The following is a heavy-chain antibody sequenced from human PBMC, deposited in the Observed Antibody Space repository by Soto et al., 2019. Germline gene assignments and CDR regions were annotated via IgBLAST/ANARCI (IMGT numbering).Heavy chain of an antibody. CDR1: GFTFSSYA. Sequence: GGSLRLSCAASGFTFSSYAMSWVRQAPGKGLEWVSAISGSGGSTYYADSVKGRFTISRDNSKNTLYLQMNSLRAEDTAVYYCAKKDRFGESYYYYYGMDVWGQGTTVTVSS. CDR2: ISGSGGST. J-gene: IGHJ6*02. V-gene: IGHV3-23*01. D-gene: IGHD3-10*01. CDR3: AKKDRFGESYYYYYGMDV.